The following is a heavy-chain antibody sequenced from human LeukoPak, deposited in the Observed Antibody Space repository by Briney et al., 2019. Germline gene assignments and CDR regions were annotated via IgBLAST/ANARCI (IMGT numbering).Heavy chain of an antibody. Sequence: SETLSLTCTVSGGSISSYYWSWIRQPPGKGLEWIGYIYYSGRTNYNPSLKSRVTISVDTSKNQFSLKLSSVTAADTAVYYCARGAHYYDSSGYYYWGQGTLVTVSS. J-gene: IGHJ4*02. V-gene: IGHV4-59*01. CDR2: IYYSGRT. CDR1: GGSISSYY. CDR3: ARGAHYYDSSGYYY. D-gene: IGHD3-22*01.